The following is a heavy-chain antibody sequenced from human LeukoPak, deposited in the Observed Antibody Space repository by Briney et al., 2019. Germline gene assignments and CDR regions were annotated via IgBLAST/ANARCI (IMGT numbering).Heavy chain of an antibody. V-gene: IGHV3-23*01. CDR1: GFTFSSYA. J-gene: IGHJ4*02. D-gene: IGHD3-22*01. CDR3: AKRGDYYDSSGWSLDY. Sequence: GGSLRLSCAASGFTFSSYAMSWVRQAPGKGLEWVSAISGSGGSTYYADSVKGRFTISRDNSKNTLYLQMNSLRAEDTAVYYCAKRGDYYDSSGWSLDYWGQGTLVAVSS. CDR2: ISGSGGST.